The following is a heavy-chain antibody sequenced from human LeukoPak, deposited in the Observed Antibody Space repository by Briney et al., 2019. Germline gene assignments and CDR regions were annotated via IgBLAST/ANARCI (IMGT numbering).Heavy chain of an antibody. CDR2: ISTSSSYI. CDR1: EFTFSRYS. J-gene: IGHJ4*02. CDR3: SREGSFYDSSGLDY. D-gene: IGHD3-22*01. Sequence: PGGSLRLSCAASEFTFSRYSMNWVRQAPGKGLEWVSSISTSSSYIYYADSVKGRFTISRDNAKNSLYLQMNSLRAEDTAVYYCSREGSFYDSSGLDYWGQGTLVTVSS. V-gene: IGHV3-21*01.